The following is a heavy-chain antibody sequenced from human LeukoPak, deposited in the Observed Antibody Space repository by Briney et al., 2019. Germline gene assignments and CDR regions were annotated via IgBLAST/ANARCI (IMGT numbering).Heavy chain of an antibody. V-gene: IGHV3-23*01. Sequence: GGSLRLSCAASGFTFSSYAMSWVRQAPGKGLEWVSGITGSGGATYYADSVEGRFTISRDNSKNTLFLQVNSLRAEDTAVYYCAKDRRHNWNDGGYFEYWGQGMLVTVSS. D-gene: IGHD1-1*01. CDR3: AKDRRHNWNDGGYFEY. J-gene: IGHJ4*02. CDR1: GFTFSSYA. CDR2: ITGSGGAT.